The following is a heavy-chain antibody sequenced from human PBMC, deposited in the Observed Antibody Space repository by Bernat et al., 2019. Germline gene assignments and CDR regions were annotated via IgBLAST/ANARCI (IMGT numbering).Heavy chain of an antibody. CDR1: GFTFSSYA. CDR3: ARDPRAYCGGDCYLVY. CDR2: IWYDGSNK. D-gene: IGHD2-21*02. Sequence: QVQLVESGGGVVQPGRSLRLSCAASGFTFSSYAMHWVRQAPGKGLEWVAVIWYDGSNKYYADSVKGRFTISRDNSKNTLYLQMNSLRAEDTAVYYCARDPRAYCGGDCYLVYWGQGTLVTVSS. V-gene: IGHV3-33*08. J-gene: IGHJ4*02.